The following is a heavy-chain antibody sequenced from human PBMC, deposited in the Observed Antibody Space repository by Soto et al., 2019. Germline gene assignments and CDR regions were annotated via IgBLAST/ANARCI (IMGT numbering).Heavy chain of an antibody. CDR3: AHYDDSSGLIDY. CDR2: IYYSGST. D-gene: IGHD3-22*01. J-gene: IGHJ4*02. CDR1: GGSISSSSYY. V-gene: IGHV4-39*01. Sequence: QLQLQESGPGLVKPSETLSLTCTVSGGSISSSSYYWGWIRQPPGKGLEWIGSIYYSGSTYYNPTLKSRVTISVDTSKNQFSLKLSSVTAADTAVYYCAHYDDSSGLIDYWGQGTLVTVSS.